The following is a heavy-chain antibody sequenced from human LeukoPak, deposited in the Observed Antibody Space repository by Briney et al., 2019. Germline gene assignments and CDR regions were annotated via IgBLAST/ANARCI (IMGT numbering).Heavy chain of an antibody. J-gene: IGHJ4*02. V-gene: IGHV1-8*01. CDR2: MSPNSGNT. Sequence: ASVKVSCKASGYTFTSYDINWVRQATGQGLEWMGWMSPNSGNTGYAQKFQGRVTMTRNTSISTAYMELSSLRSEDTAVYYCARVYYDILTGQTFDYWGQGTLVTVSS. CDR1: GYTFTSYD. D-gene: IGHD3-9*01. CDR3: ARVYYDILTGQTFDY.